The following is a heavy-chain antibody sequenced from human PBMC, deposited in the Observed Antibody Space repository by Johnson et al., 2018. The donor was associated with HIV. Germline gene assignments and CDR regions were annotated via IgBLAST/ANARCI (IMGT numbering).Heavy chain of an antibody. D-gene: IGHD4-23*01. CDR3: ARGRPWGWELRRDAFDV. CDR1: GFTFDDYG. Sequence: VQLVESGGSVVRPGGSLRLSCAGSGFTFDDYGLSWVRQAPGKGLEWVAGMNWNGGSTGYADSVKGRYILSRDNAKRSLYLQMNGLRVEDTALYYCARGRPWGWELRRDAFDVWGQGTMVTVSS. J-gene: IGHJ3*01. V-gene: IGHV3-20*04. CDR2: MNWNGGST.